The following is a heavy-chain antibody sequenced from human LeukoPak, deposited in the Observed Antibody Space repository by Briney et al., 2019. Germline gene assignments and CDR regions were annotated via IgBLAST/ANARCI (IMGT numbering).Heavy chain of an antibody. Sequence: SETLSLTCTVSGGSISSGDYYWSWIRQPPGKGLEWIGYIYYSGSTNYNPSLKSRVTISVDTSKNQFSLKLSSVTAADTAVYYCARARSAFGSGEFDYWGQGTLVTVSS. CDR3: ARARSAFGSGEFDY. J-gene: IGHJ4*02. CDR2: IYYSGST. CDR1: GGSISSGDYY. V-gene: IGHV4-61*08. D-gene: IGHD3-10*01.